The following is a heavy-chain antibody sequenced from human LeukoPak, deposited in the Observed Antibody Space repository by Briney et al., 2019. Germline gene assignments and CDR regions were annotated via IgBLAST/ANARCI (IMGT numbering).Heavy chain of an antibody. CDR3: ARSAVAGTLGYFDY. J-gene: IGHJ4*02. V-gene: IGHV1-2*04. CDR1: GYTFTGYY. Sequence: ASVTVSCKASGYTFTGYYMHWVRQASGQGLEWMGWINPNSGGTNYAQKFQGWVTMTRDTSISTAYMELSRLRSDDTAVYYCARSAVAGTLGYFDYWGQGTLVTVSS. D-gene: IGHD6-19*01. CDR2: INPNSGGT.